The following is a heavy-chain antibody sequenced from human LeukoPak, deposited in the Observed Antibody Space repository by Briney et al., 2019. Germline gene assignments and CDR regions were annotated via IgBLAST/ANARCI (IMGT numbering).Heavy chain of an antibody. Sequence: PGGSLRLSCAASGFTFTTYSMSWVRQAPGKGLEWVSTISGSGGNTYYADSVKGRFTISRDNSKNTLYLQMNSLRAEDTAVYYCANSPNINYWGQGTLVTVSS. CDR2: ISGSGGNT. CDR3: ANSPNINY. D-gene: IGHD1/OR15-1a*01. V-gene: IGHV3-23*01. CDR1: GFTFTTYS. J-gene: IGHJ4*02.